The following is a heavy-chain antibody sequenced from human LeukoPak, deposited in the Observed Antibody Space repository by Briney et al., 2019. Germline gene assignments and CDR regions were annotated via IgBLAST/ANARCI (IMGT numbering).Heavy chain of an antibody. CDR3: AREAYGWGSRHSYYYYGMDV. V-gene: IGHV4-59*01. J-gene: IGHJ6*04. Sequence: SETLSLTCTVSGGSISSYYWSWIRQPPGKGLEWIGYIYYSGSTNYNPSLKSRVTISVDTSKNQFSLKLSSVTAADTAVYYCAREAYGWGSRHSYYYYGMDVWAKGPRSPSPQ. CDR1: GGSISSYY. CDR2: IYYSGST. D-gene: IGHD3-10*01.